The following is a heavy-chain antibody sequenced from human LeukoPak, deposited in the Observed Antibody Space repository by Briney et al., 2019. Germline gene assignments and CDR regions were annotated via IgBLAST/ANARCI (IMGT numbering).Heavy chain of an antibody. CDR2: IYYTGST. CDR3: ARDLSSYFDY. CDR1: GGSISSYY. J-gene: IGHJ4*02. Sequence: ASETLSLTCTVSGGSISSYYWSWIRQPLGRGLEWIGYIYYTGSTNYNPSLKSRVTISVDTSKNQFSLKLSSVTAADTAVYYCARDLSSYFDYWGQGTLVTVSS. D-gene: IGHD3-16*01. V-gene: IGHV4-59*01.